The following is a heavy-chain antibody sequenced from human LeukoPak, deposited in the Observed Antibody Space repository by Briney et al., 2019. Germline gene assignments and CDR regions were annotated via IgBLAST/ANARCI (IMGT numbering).Heavy chain of an antibody. V-gene: IGHV3-33*01. CDR2: IWYDGSDK. Sequence: RGGSLRLSCAASGFTFSTFAMHWVRQAPGKGLEWVAVIWYDGSDKYYADSVKGRFTISRDNSKNTLYLQMNSLRAEDTAVYYCARAGYGAGNYYYYGMDVWGQGTAVTVSS. D-gene: IGHD5-12*01. J-gene: IGHJ6*02. CDR1: GFTFSTFA. CDR3: ARAGYGAGNYYYYGMDV.